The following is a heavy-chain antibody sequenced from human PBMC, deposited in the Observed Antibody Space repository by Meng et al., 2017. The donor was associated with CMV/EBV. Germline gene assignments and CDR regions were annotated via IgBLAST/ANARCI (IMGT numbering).Heavy chain of an antibody. CDR2: IYSGGST. CDR1: GFTVSSNY. CDR3: AKDHKSCSSTSCYFL. J-gene: IGHJ1*01. D-gene: IGHD2-2*01. Sequence: GGSLSLTCAASGFTVSSNYMSWVRQAPGKGLEWVSVIYSGGSTYYADSVKGRFTISRDNSKNTLYLQMNSLRAEDTAVYYCAKDHKSCSSTSCYFLWGQGTLVTVSS. V-gene: IGHV3-66*02.